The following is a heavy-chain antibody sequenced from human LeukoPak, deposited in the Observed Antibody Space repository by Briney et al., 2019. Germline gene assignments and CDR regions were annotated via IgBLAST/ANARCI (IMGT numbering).Heavy chain of an antibody. V-gene: IGHV3-21*01. CDR1: GFTFSGYN. D-gene: IGHD2-21*02. CDR3: ARDFPRSDNKHSNYFDY. Sequence: GGSLRLSCAASGFTFSGYNMNWVRQAPGKGLEWVSSISSSSSDIYYADSVKGRFTISRDNAKNSLYLQMNSLRAEDTAVYFCARDFPRSDNKHSNYFDYWGQGTLVTVSS. J-gene: IGHJ4*02. CDR2: ISSSSSDI.